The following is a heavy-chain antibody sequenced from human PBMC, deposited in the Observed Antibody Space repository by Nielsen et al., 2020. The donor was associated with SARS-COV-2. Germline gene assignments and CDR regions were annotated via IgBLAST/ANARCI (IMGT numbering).Heavy chain of an antibody. CDR1: GFTFGTYT. Sequence: GESLKISCTVSGFTFGTYTISWVRQPPGKGLQWVAGIHGSGAATFYADSVKGRFTVSRDNSMNTVYLEMSRLRSEDTALYFCAKDRIPDGLWEIDYWGQGTRVTVSS. V-gene: IGHV3-23*01. CDR2: IHGSGAAT. J-gene: IGHJ4*02. CDR3: AKDRIPDGLWEIDY. D-gene: IGHD1-14*01.